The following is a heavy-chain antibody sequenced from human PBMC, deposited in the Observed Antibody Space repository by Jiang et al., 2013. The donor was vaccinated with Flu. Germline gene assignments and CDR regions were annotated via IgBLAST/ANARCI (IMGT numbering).Heavy chain of an antibody. CDR2: IYYSGST. V-gene: IGHV4-39*01. J-gene: IGHJ4*02. CDR1: GGSISSSSYY. Sequence: LLKPSETLSLTCTVSGGSISSSSYYWGWIRQPPGKGLEWIGSIYYSGSTYYNPSLKSRVTISVDTSKNQFSLKLSSVTAADTAVYYCASLRSSIVVVISYWGQGTLVTVSS. CDR3: ASLRSSIVVVISY. D-gene: IGHD3-22*01.